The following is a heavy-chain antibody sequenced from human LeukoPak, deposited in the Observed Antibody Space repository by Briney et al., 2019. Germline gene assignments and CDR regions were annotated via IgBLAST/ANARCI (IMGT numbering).Heavy chain of an antibody. V-gene: IGHV3-23*01. J-gene: IGHJ4*02. Sequence: GGSVRLSCAASGFTFSSYAMIWVRQAPGKGLEWVSAISGSGGSTYYAASVKGRFTISRDTSKKILYLQMDSLRPEDTAVYYCAKPLGGSYLFDRWGQGTLVTVSS. CDR2: ISGSGGST. CDR3: AKPLGGSYLFDR. D-gene: IGHD1-26*01. CDR1: GFTFSSYA.